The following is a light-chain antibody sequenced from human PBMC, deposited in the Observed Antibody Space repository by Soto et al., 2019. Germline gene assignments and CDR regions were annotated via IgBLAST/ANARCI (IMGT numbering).Light chain of an antibody. CDR3: QQHDTSPWT. CDR2: GAS. V-gene: IGKV3-20*01. CDR1: QSISSSY. J-gene: IGKJ1*01. Sequence: EIVLTQSPGTLALSPGERATLSCRASQSISSSYLAIAWHQQKPGQPPRLLIYGASSRATGIPDRFSGRGSATDFTLTISRLEPEDFAVYYCQQHDTSPWTFGQGTRVEIK.